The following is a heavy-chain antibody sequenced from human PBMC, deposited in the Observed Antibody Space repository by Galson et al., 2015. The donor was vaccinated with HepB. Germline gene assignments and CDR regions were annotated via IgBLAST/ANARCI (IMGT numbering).Heavy chain of an antibody. Sequence: QSGAEVKKPGESLKISCKGFGYSFTSYRIAWVRQVPGKGLEWMGIIHPGDSDTTYDPSFQGQVTISADKSISTAYLQWRSLKASDTAIYYCARRSQVYESSDYWGQGTLVTVSS. J-gene: IGHJ4*02. V-gene: IGHV5-51*01. CDR2: IHPGDSDT. CDR1: GYSFTSYR. CDR3: ARRSQVYESSDY. D-gene: IGHD3-22*01.